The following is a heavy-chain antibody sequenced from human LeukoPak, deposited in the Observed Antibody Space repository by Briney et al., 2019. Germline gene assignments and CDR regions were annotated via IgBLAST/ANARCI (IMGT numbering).Heavy chain of an antibody. CDR3: TRGRKDYYYYYMDV. CDR1: GYTFTSYD. V-gene: IGHV1-8*01. J-gene: IGHJ6*03. Sequence: ASVKVSCKASGYTFTSYDINWVRQATGQGLERMGWMNPNSGNTGYAQKFQGRVTMTRNTSISTAYMELSSLRSEDTAVYYCTRGRKDYYYYYMDVWGKGTTVTVSS. CDR2: MNPNSGNT.